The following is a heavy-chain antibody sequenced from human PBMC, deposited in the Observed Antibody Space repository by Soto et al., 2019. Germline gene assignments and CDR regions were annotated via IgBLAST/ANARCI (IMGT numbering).Heavy chain of an antibody. CDR2: IYSDGGT. Sequence: GGSLRLSCAASGFTVNRNHMSWVRQAPGKGLECVSVIYSDGGTYYADSVKGRFTISRDNSKNTLYLQMNSLRADDAAVYFCARDVVRGISPIHDAFDIWGQGTLVTVSS. CDR3: ARDVVRGISPIHDAFDI. J-gene: IGHJ3*02. V-gene: IGHV3-66*01. CDR1: GFTVNRNH. D-gene: IGHD3-10*01.